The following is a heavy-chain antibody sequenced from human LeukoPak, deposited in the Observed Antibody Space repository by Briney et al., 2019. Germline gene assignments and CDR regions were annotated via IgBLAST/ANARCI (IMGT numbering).Heavy chain of an antibody. CDR2: ISGSGGST. CDR1: GFTFSSYG. J-gene: IGHJ4*02. CDR3: AKDWGLYYFDY. Sequence: GGTLRLSCAASGFTFSSYGMSWVRQAPGKGLEWVSAISGSGGSTYYADSVKGRFTISRDNSKNTLYLQMNSLRAEDTAVYYCAKDWGLYYFDYWGQGTLVTVSS. D-gene: IGHD3-16*01. V-gene: IGHV3-23*01.